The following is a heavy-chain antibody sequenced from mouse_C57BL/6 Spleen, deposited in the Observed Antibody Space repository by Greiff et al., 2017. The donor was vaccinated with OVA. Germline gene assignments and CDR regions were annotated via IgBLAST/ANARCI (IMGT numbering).Heavy chain of an antibody. J-gene: IGHJ4*01. CDR3: ARWGYYGYDGYAMDY. Sequence: VQLQQSGPGLVKPSQSLSLTCSVTGYSITSGYYWNWIRQFPGNKLEWMGYISYDGSNNYNPSLKNRISITRDTSKNQFFLKLNSVTTEDTATYYCARWGYYGYDGYAMDYWGQGTSVTVSS. CDR2: ISYDGSN. V-gene: IGHV3-6*01. D-gene: IGHD2-2*01. CDR1: GYSITSGYY.